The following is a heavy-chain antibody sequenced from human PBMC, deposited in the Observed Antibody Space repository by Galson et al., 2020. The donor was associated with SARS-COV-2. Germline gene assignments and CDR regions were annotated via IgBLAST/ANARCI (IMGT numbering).Heavy chain of an antibody. J-gene: IGHJ4*02. Sequence: SETLSLTCTVSGYSISSGYFWGWIRQPPGKGLEWMGSIYHSGSTYYNPSLKSRVTISVDTSKNQFSLKLSSVSAADTAVYYCATYSVVVVAPTPLRADYWGQGTLVTVSS. D-gene: IGHD2-15*01. V-gene: IGHV4-38-2*02. CDR1: GYSISSGYF. CDR2: IYHSGST. CDR3: ATYSVVVVAPTPLRADY.